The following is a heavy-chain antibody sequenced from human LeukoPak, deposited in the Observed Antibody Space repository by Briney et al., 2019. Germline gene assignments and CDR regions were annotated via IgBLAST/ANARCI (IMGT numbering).Heavy chain of an antibody. CDR2: IKQDGSAK. D-gene: IGHD5-12*01. Sequence: GGSLRLSCAASGFTFNRYWMSWVRQAPGKELQWVANIKQDGSAKYYVDSVKGRFTIPRDNAKNSLYLQMNSLRAEDTAVYYCARVEASGYDYGAFDYWGQGTLVTVSS. CDR3: ARVEASGYDYGAFDY. CDR1: GFTFNRYW. V-gene: IGHV3-7*01. J-gene: IGHJ4*02.